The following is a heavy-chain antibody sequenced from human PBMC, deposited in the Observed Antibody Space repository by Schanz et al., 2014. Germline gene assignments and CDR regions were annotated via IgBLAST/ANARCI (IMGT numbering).Heavy chain of an antibody. V-gene: IGHV1-2*06. CDR3: ARPASHDVWRGYIPHYAFDL. D-gene: IGHD3-3*01. CDR1: GYTFTAYF. CDR2: INPNTGGT. J-gene: IGHJ3*01. Sequence: QVLLVQSGAEVKQPGASVKVSCKASGYTFTAYFIHWVRQAPGQGLEWMGRINPNTGGTNFAQKFKGRVILTRETFITTAYMDLSGLTFDDTAVFYCARPASHDVWRGYIPHYAFDLWGQGTVVIVSS.